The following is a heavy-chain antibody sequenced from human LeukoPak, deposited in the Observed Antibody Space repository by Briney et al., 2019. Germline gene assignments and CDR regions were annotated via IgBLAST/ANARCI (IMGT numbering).Heavy chain of an antibody. J-gene: IGHJ6*03. CDR1: GYTFTGYY. Sequence: GSVKVSCKASGYTFTGYYMHWVRQAPGPGLEWMGWINPNSGGTNYAQKFQGRVTMTRDTSISTAYMELSRLRSDDTAVYYCARGSRSGPTYYYYYMDVWGKGTTVTVSS. CDR2: INPNSGGT. CDR3: ARGSRSGPTYYYYYMDV. D-gene: IGHD5-12*01. V-gene: IGHV1-2*02.